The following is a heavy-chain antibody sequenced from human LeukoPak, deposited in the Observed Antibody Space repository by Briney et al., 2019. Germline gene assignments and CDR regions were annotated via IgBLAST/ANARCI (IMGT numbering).Heavy chain of an antibody. V-gene: IGHV4-34*01. CDR3: AITTVVRALDY. CDR2: INHSGST. Sequence: SETLSLTCAVYGGSFSGYYWSWIRQPPGKGLEWIGEINHSGSTNYNPSLKSRVTISVDTSKNQFSLKLSSVTAADTAVYYCAITTVVRALDYWGQGTLVTVSS. J-gene: IGHJ4*02. D-gene: IGHD4-23*01. CDR1: GGSFSGYY.